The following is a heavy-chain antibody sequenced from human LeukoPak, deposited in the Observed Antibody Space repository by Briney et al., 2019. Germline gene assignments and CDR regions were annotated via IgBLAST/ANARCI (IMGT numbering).Heavy chain of an antibody. D-gene: IGHD5-18*01. Sequence: GGSLRLSCAASGFTFSSYAMHWVRQAAGKGLEWVAVISYDGSNKYYADSVKGRFTISRDNSKNTLYLQMNSLRAEDTAVYYCAREYSYGSNYYGMDVWGQGTTVTVSS. CDR3: AREYSYGSNYYGMDV. V-gene: IGHV3-30-3*01. J-gene: IGHJ6*02. CDR1: GFTFSSYA. CDR2: ISYDGSNK.